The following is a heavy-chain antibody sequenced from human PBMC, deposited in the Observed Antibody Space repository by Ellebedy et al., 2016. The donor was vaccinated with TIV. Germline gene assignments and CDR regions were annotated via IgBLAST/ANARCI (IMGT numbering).Heavy chain of an antibody. J-gene: IGHJ4*02. CDR1: GFSFIRSW. V-gene: IGHV3-7*01. CDR3: ARNYGAPDY. Sequence: GESLKISCAASGFSFIRSWMRWVRQAPGKGLEWVANIDQAGSEKHYVDSVEGRFTISRDNDENSLFLQMNSLTAEDTAVYYCARNYGAPDYWGQGTLVTVSS. D-gene: IGHD4-17*01. CDR2: IDQAGSEK.